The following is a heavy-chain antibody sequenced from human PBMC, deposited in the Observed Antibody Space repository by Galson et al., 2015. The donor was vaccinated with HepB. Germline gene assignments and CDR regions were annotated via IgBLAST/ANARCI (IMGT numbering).Heavy chain of an antibody. J-gene: IGHJ2*01. V-gene: IGHV7-4-1*02. CDR3: ARDSFVNYYGSGSSPGWYFDL. Sequence: SVKVSCKASGYTFTSYAMNWVRQAPGQGLEWMGWINTNTGNPTYAQGFTGRFVFSLDTSVSTAYLQISSLKAEDTAVYYCARDSFVNYYGSGSSPGWYFDLWGRGTLVTVSS. CDR2: INTNTGNP. CDR1: GYTFTSYA. D-gene: IGHD3-10*01.